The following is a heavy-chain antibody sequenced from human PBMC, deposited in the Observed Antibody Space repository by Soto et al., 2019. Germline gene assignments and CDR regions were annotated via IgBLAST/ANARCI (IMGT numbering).Heavy chain of an antibody. D-gene: IGHD2-21*02. Sequence: QVQLVQSGAEVKKPGSSVKVSCKASGGTFSSYAISWVRQAPGQGLEWMGGIIPIFGTANYAQKFQGRVTITADESTSTAYMELSSLRSEDTAGYYGGGGGGTIVVVTASEMAYWGQGTLVTVSS. CDR1: GGTFSSYA. J-gene: IGHJ4*02. CDR3: GGGGGTIVVVTASEMAY. V-gene: IGHV1-69*12. CDR2: IIPIFGTA.